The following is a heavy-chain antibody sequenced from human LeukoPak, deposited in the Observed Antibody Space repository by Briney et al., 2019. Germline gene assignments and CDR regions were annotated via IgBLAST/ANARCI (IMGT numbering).Heavy chain of an antibody. CDR3: ARVVPAATSTWYFDY. J-gene: IGHJ4*02. CDR2: IIPIFATA. Sequence: ASVKVSCKASGGTFISYAISWVRQAPGQGLEWMGRIIPIFATAHYAQKFQRRVTITTHESTSTAYMELSSLRSEDTAVYYCARVVPAATSTWYFDYWGQGTLVTVSS. D-gene: IGHD2-2*01. V-gene: IGHV1-69*05. CDR1: GGTFISYA.